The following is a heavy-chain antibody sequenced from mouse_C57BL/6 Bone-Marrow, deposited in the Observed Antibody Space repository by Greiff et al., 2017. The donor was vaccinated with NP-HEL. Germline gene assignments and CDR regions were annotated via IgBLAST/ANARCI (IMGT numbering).Heavy chain of an antibody. V-gene: IGHV1-5*01. CDR1: GYTFTSYW. CDR3: TRTFYYGNYRDY. J-gene: IGHJ2*01. CDR2: IYPGNSDT. D-gene: IGHD2-1*01. Sequence: VQLQQSGTVLARPGASVKMSCKTSGYTFTSYWMHWVKQRPGQGLEWIGAIYPGNSDTSYNQKFKGKAKLTAVTSASTAYMELSSLTNEDSAVYYCTRTFYYGNYRDYWGQGTTLTVSS.